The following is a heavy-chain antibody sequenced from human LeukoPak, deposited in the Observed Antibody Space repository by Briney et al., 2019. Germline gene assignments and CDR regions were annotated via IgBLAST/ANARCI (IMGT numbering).Heavy chain of an antibody. Sequence: SVKVSCKASGGTFSSYAISWVRQAPGQGLEWMGRIIPILGIANYAQKFQGRVTITADKSTSTAYMELSSLRSDDTAVYYCARENMVRGVPSFGYWGQGTLVTVSS. CDR2: IIPILGIA. CDR3: ARENMVRGVPSFGY. V-gene: IGHV1-69*04. CDR1: GGTFSSYA. J-gene: IGHJ4*02. D-gene: IGHD3-10*01.